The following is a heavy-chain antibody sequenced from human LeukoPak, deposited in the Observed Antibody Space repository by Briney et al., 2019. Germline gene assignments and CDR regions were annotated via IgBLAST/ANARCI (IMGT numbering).Heavy chain of an antibody. CDR1: GFTFSSYG. D-gene: IGHD1-26*01. Sequence: PGGSLRLSCAASGFTFSSYGMSWIRQPPGKGLEWIGEINHSGSTNYNPSLKSRVTISVDTSKNQFSLKLSSVTAADTAVYYCVRFEERTADYWGQGTLVTVSS. CDR2: INHSGST. V-gene: IGHV4-34*08. CDR3: VRFEERTADY. J-gene: IGHJ4*02.